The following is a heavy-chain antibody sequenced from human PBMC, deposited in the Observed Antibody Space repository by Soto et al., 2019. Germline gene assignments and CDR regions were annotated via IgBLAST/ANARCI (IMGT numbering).Heavy chain of an antibody. CDR3: APILRLRYFDWLVYPHYCFDY. D-gene: IGHD3-9*01. Sequence: QVTLKESGPVLVKPTETLTLTCTVSGFSLSNARMGVSWIRQPPGKALEWLAHIFSKDAKSYRTSLKSRLTISKDTSKSLVVLTHTNMDPVDTATYYCAPILRLRYFDWLVYPHYCFDYWGQGTLVTVSS. CDR1: GFSLSNARMG. J-gene: IGHJ4*02. V-gene: IGHV2-26*01. CDR2: IFSKDAK.